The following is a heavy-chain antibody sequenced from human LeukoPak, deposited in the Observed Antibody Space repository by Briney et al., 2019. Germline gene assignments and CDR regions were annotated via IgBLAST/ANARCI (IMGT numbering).Heavy chain of an antibody. CDR3: ARRKDYYDSTGYKGPLFDH. D-gene: IGHD3-22*01. CDR1: GDSLNNYY. V-gene: IGHV4-59*01. CDR2: IYYSGST. J-gene: IGHJ4*02. Sequence: PSETLSLTCTVSGDSLNNYYWSWIRQPQGKGLEWIGYIYYSGSTNYNPSLKSRVTISVDTSNNQFSLKVNSVTAADTAVYYCARRKDYYDSTGYKGPLFDHWGQGIRVTVSS.